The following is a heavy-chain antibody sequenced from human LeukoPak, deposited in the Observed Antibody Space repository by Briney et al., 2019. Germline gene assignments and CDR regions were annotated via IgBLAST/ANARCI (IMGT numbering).Heavy chain of an antibody. CDR3: ARSRGCTNGVCYSWFDP. CDR2: INPNSGGT. J-gene: IGHJ5*02. CDR1: GYTFTGYY. V-gene: IGHV1-2*02. Sequence: ASVKVSCKASGYTFTGYYMHWVRQAPGQGLEWMGWINPNSGGTNYAQKFQGRVTMTRDTSISTAYMELSRLRSDDTAVYYCARSRGCTNGVCYSWFDPWGQGTLVTVSS. D-gene: IGHD2-8*01.